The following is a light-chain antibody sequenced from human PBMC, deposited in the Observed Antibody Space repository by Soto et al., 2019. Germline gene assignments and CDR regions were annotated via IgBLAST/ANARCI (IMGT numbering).Light chain of an antibody. Sequence: QSVLTQPPSASGTPGPRVTISCSGSSSSIGSNSVNWYQQLPRTAPKVLIYTNNQRPSGVPDRFSGSKSGTSASLAISGLQSEDEADYYCAAWDGSLNVYVFGTGTKLTVL. CDR2: TNN. V-gene: IGLV1-44*01. CDR3: AAWDGSLNVYV. CDR1: SSSIGSNS. J-gene: IGLJ1*01.